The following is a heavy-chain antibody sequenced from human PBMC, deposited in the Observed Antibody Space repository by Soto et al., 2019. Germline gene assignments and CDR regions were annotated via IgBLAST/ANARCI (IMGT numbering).Heavy chain of an antibody. Sequence: SETLSLTCTVSGGSISSSSYYWGWIRQPPGKGLEWIGSIYYSGSTYYNPSLKSRVTISVDTSKNQFSLKLRSVTAADTAVYYCARRVGRARFDYWGQGTPVTVSS. D-gene: IGHD6-13*01. CDR2: IYYSGST. J-gene: IGHJ4*02. V-gene: IGHV4-39*01. CDR3: ARRVGRARFDY. CDR1: GGSISSSSYY.